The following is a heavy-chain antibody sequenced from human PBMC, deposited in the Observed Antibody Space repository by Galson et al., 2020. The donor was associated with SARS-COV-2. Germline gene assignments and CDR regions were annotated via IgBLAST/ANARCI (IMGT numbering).Heavy chain of an antibody. D-gene: IGHD3-9*01. J-gene: IGHJ6*02. CDR3: ATGPWRWYDILTVNYYGMDV. CDR2: IYYSGST. V-gene: IGHV4-39*07. CDR1: GGSISSSSYY. Sequence: SETLSLTCTVSGGSISSSSYYWGWIRQPPGKGLEWIGSIYYSGSTYYNPSLKSRVTISVDTSKNQFSLKLSSVTAADTAVYYCATGPWRWYDILTVNYYGMDVWGQGTTVTVSS.